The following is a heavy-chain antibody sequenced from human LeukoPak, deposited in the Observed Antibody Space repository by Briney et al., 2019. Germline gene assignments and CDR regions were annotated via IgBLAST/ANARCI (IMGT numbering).Heavy chain of an antibody. J-gene: IGHJ6*02. CDR3: TTESRWEMGVDLGMDI. V-gene: IGHV3-15*01. Sequence: PGGSLRLSCAASRFTFSNAWMSWVRQAPGKGLEWVGRIKSKTDGGTTDYAAPVKGRFSISRDDSKNTPYLQMNSLKTEDTAVYFCTTESRWEMGVDLGMDIWGQGTTVIVSS. CDR2: IKSKTDGGTT. D-gene: IGHD1-26*01. CDR1: RFTFSNAW.